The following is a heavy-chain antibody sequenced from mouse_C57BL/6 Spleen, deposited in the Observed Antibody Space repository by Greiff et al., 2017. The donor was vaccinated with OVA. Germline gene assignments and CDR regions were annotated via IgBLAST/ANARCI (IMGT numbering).Heavy chain of an antibody. J-gene: IGHJ3*01. CDR2: IDPSDSYT. D-gene: IGHD2-4*01. V-gene: IGHV1-69*01. Sequence: QVQLQQPGAELVMPGASVKLSCKASGYTFTSYWMHWVKQRPGQGLEWIGEIDPSDSYTNYNQKFKGKSTLTVDKSSSTVYMQLSSLTSEDSAVYYCARTIYYDYDWFAYWGQGTLVTVSA. CDR1: GYTFTSYW. CDR3: ARTIYYDYDWFAY.